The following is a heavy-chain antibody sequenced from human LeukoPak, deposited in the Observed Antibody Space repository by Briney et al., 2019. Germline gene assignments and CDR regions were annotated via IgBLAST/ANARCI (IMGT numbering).Heavy chain of an antibody. CDR2: MNPNSGNT. CDR3: ARVIRPLLWFGESSAGAFDI. Sequence: ASVKVSCKASGYTFTSYDINWVRQATGQGLEWMEWMNPNSGNTGYAQKFQGRVTMTRNTSISTAYIELSSMRSEDTAVYYCARVIRPLLWFGESSAGAFDIWGQGGMVTLSS. CDR1: GYTFTSYD. D-gene: IGHD3-10*01. J-gene: IGHJ3*02. V-gene: IGHV1-8*01.